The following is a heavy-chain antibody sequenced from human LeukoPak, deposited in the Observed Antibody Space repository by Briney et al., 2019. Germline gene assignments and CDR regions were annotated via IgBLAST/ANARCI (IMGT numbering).Heavy chain of an antibody. J-gene: IGHJ3*02. CDR3: AKDFSRPSAFDI. CDR1: GFTVSSNY. D-gene: IGHD6-13*01. CDR2: IYSGGST. Sequence: GGSLRLSCAASGFTVSSNYMSWVRQAPGKGLEWVSVIYSGGSTYYADSVKGRFAISRDNSKNTLYLQMNSLRAEDTAVYYCAKDFSRPSAFDIWGQGTMVTVSS. V-gene: IGHV3-53*01.